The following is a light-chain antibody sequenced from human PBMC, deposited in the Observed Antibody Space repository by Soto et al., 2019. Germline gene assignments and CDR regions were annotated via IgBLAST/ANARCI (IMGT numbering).Light chain of an antibody. CDR1: SGSVSTSNY. Sequence: QTVVTQEPSFSVSPGATVTLFCGLTSGSVSTSNYPSWYQQTPGQAPRTLIHTTDSRSSGVPDRFSGSILGNKAALTITGAQADDESDYYCVLYMGSGIWVSGGGTKVTVL. V-gene: IGLV8-61*01. CDR2: TTD. J-gene: IGLJ2*01. CDR3: VLYMGSGIWV.